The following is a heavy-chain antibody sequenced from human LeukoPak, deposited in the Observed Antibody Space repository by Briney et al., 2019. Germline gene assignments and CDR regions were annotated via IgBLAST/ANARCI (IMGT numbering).Heavy chain of an antibody. D-gene: IGHD2-2*02. Sequence: GGSLRPSCAASGITFSNDWMHLVRQPPGKGLGLVSRINGDGSSTTYADSVKGRFTISRDKEKNTLYLQMNSLRAEDTAVYYCAGLGYCTSTNCYIDYWGEGTVITVSS. CDR3: AGLGYCTSTNCYIDY. CDR2: INGDGSST. CDR1: GITFSNDW. V-gene: IGHV3-74*01. J-gene: IGHJ4*02.